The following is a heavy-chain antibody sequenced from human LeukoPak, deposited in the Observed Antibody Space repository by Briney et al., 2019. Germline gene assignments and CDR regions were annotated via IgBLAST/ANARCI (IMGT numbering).Heavy chain of an antibody. CDR3: AKQGSSGWYSFLDY. J-gene: IGHJ4*02. CDR2: VRGSCGSA. V-gene: IGHV3-23*01. CDR1: GFPLSSYA. D-gene: IGHD6-19*01. Sequence: GGPLRLFCAPSGFPLSSYAMRWVPHARGKGLEWVMGVRGSCGSAYYEDSVKGRSTNYTDNTKNTLYLQMNSLRAEDTAVYYCAKQGSSGWYSFLDYWGQGTLVTVSS.